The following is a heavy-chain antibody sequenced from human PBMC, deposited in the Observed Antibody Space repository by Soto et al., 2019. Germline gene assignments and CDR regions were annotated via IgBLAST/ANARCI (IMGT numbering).Heavy chain of an antibody. CDR3: ARVRYGDYEDY. CDR2: INSDGSST. D-gene: IGHD4-17*01. V-gene: IGHV3-74*01. J-gene: IGHJ4*02. Sequence: GGSLRLSCAASGFTFSSYWMHWVRQAPGKGLVWVSRINSDGSSTSYADSVKGRFTISRDNAKNTLYLQMNSLRAEDTAVYYCARVRYGDYEDYWGQGTLVTVSS. CDR1: GFTFSSYW.